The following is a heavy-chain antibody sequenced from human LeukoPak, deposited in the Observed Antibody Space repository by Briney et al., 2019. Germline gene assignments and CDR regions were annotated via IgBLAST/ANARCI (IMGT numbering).Heavy chain of an antibody. CDR1: GYSISSGYY. V-gene: IGHV4-38-2*01. J-gene: IGHJ5*02. Sequence: SETLSLTCAVSGYSISSGYYWGWIRQPPGKGLEWIGSIYHSGSTYYNPSLKRRVTISVDTSKNQFSLKLSSVTAADTAVYYCASQRGDFWSGYSYNWFDPWGQGTLVTVSS. CDR3: ASQRGDFWSGYSYNWFDP. CDR2: IYHSGST. D-gene: IGHD3-3*01.